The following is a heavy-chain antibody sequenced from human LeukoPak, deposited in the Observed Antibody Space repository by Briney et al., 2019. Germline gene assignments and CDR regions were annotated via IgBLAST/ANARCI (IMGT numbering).Heavy chain of an antibody. CDR2: ISGTGGTT. J-gene: IGHJ4*02. D-gene: IGHD4-17*01. V-gene: IGHV3-23*01. CDR3: AKGKGTTVTAAANY. CDR1: GFTFSNYS. Sequence: GGSLRLSCAASGFTFSNYSMSWVRQAPGKGLEWVSTISGTGGTTYYADSVKGRFTISRDNSKNTLFLQFNSLRADDTAVYYCAKGKGTTVTAAANYWGQGTLVTVSS.